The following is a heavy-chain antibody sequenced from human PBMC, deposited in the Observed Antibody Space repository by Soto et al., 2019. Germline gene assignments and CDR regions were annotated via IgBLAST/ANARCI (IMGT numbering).Heavy chain of an antibody. D-gene: IGHD3-10*02. V-gene: IGHV4-59*01. CDR3: ARDRSALPTMLGMNWFDP. J-gene: IGHJ5*02. CDR2: IYYSGST. CDR1: GGSISSYY. Sequence: PSETLSLTCTVSGGSISSYYWSWIRQPPGKGLEWIGYIYYSGSTNYNPSLKSRVTISVDTSKNQFSLKLSSVNAADTAVYYCARDRSALPTMLGMNWFDPWGQGTLVTVSS.